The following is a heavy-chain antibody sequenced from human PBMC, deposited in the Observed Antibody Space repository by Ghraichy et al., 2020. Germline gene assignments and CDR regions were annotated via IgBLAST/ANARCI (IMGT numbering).Heavy chain of an antibody. Sequence: GGSLRLSCAASGFTLSSYWMHWVRQVPGKGLVWVSRINNDGSSTSYADSVKGRFTISRDNAKNTLYLQMNSLRAEDTAVYYCAKEGSKVADYWGQGTLVTVSS. V-gene: IGHV3-74*01. D-gene: IGHD3-10*01. CDR3: AKEGSKVADY. CDR2: INNDGSST. CDR1: GFTLSSYW. J-gene: IGHJ4*02.